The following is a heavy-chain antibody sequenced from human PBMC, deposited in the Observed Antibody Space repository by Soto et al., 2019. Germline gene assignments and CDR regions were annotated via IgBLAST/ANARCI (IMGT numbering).Heavy chain of an antibody. CDR2: ISGSGGST. CDR1: GFTFSSYA. CDR3: AKASFSPLYCSSTSCYVDY. D-gene: IGHD2-2*01. V-gene: IGHV3-23*01. J-gene: IGHJ4*02. Sequence: EVQLLESGGGLVQPGGSLRLSCAASGFTFSSYAMSWVRQAPGKGLEWVSAISGSGGSTYYADSVKGRFTISRDNSKNRLYLQMNSLRAEDTAVYYCAKASFSPLYCSSTSCYVDYWGQGTLVTVSS.